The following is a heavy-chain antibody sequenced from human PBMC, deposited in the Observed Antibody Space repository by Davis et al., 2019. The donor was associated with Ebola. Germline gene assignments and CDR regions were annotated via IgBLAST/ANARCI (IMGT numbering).Heavy chain of an antibody. V-gene: IGHV3-73*01. CDR2: IRSKANSYAT. CDR1: GFTFSGSA. Sequence: GESLKISCAASGFTFSGSAMHWVRQASGKGLAWVGRIRSKANSYATAYAASVKGRFTISRDDSKNTAYLQMNSLKTEDTAVYYCTSTTVSKGDYWGQGTLVTVSS. CDR3: TSTTVSKGDY. J-gene: IGHJ4*02. D-gene: IGHD4-17*01.